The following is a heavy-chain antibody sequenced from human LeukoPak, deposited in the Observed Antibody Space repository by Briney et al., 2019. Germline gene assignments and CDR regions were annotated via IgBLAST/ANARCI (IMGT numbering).Heavy chain of an antibody. CDR3: ARSSRRYMDV. CDR1: GGSFSGYY. V-gene: IGHV4-34*01. Sequence: SETLSLTCAVYGGSFSGYYWSWIRQPPGKGLEWIGEINHSGSTNYNPSLKSRVTISVDTSKNQFSLKLSSVTAADTAVYYCARSSRRYMDVWGKGTTVTISS. CDR2: INHSGST. J-gene: IGHJ6*03.